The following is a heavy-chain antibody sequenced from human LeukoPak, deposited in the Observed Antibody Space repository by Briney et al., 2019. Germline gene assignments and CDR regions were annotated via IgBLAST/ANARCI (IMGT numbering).Heavy chain of an antibody. CDR2: IYYSGST. V-gene: IGHV4-39*07. CDR1: GGSISSSSYY. J-gene: IGHJ4*02. D-gene: IGHD3-16*01. Sequence: SETLSLTCTVSGGSISSSSYYWGWIRQPPGKGLEWIGSIYYSGSTYYNPSLKSRVTISVDTSKNQFSLKLSSVTAADTAVYYCARDFGGPIDYWGQGTLVTVSS. CDR3: ARDFGGPIDY.